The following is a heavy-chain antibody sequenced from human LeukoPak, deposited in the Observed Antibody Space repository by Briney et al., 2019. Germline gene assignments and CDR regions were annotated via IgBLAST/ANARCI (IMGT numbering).Heavy chain of an antibody. J-gene: IGHJ6*03. CDR3: AKYVGDACCSDYSKYHYYYMDL. V-gene: IGHV3-43D*04. CDR2: ISWDGGST. D-gene: IGHD3-22*01. CDR1: GFTFDDYA. Sequence: PGGSVRLSCAASGFTFDDYAMHWVRQAQGKGLEWVSLISWDGGSTYYADSVKGRFTISRDNSKNSLYLQMNSLRAEDNALYYGAKYVGDACCSDYSKYHYYYMDLWGKGTTVTVSS.